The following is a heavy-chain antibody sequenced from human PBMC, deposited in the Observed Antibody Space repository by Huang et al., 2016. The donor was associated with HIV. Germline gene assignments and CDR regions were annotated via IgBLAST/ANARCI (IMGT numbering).Heavy chain of an antibody. CDR3: ARSDSDSGGNDRFDP. CDR2: INHSGTT. V-gene: IGHV4-34*01. J-gene: IGHJ5*02. Sequence: QVQLQQWGAGLLKPSETLSLTCAVNGGSVFGNYWSWIRQPPGKGLEWIAEINHSGTTNYNPSLKMCVSISVDIADNQVSLKLSSVTAADTAIYYCARSDSDSGGNDRFDPWGQGNPGTVSS. CDR1: GGSVFGNY. D-gene: IGHD2-15*01.